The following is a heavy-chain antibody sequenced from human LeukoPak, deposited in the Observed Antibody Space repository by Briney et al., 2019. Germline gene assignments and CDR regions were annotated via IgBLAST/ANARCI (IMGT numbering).Heavy chain of an antibody. V-gene: IGHV3-9*01. J-gene: IGHJ3*02. CDR2: ISWNSGSI. CDR3: AKDSRIGYNWDAFDI. Sequence: KAGGSLGLSCAASGFTFDDYAMHWVRQAPGKGLEWVSGISWNSGSIGYADSVKGRFTISRDNAKNSLYLQMNSLRAEDTALYYCAKDSRIGYNWDAFDIWGQGTMVTVSS. CDR1: GFTFDDYA. D-gene: IGHD1-1*01.